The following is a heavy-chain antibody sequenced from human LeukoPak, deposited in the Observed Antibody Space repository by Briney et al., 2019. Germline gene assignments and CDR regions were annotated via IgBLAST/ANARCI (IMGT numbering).Heavy chain of an antibody. CDR2: INPSGGST. D-gene: IGHD3-22*01. CDR1: GYTFTSYY. V-gene: IGHV1-46*01. Sequence: ASVKVSCKASGYTFTSYYMHWVRQAPGQGLEWMGIINPSGGSTSYARKLQGRVTMTTDTSTSTAYMELRSLRSDDTAVYYCARYYYDSSGYPSYSHWGQGTLVTVSS. J-gene: IGHJ4*02. CDR3: ARYYYDSSGYPSYSH.